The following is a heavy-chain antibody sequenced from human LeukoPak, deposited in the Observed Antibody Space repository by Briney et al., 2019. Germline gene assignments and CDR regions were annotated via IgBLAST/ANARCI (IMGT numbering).Heavy chain of an antibody. CDR3: AKNSGGYDS. CDR1: GFTFRSYW. Sequence: GGSLRLSCAASGFTFRSYWMSWVRQAPGKGLEWVANIKQDGSEKYYVDSVKGRFTISRDNAKNSLYLQMNSLRAEDTAVYYCAKNSGGYDSWGQGTLVTVSS. D-gene: IGHD6-25*01. J-gene: IGHJ5*01. CDR2: IKQDGSEK. V-gene: IGHV3-7*02.